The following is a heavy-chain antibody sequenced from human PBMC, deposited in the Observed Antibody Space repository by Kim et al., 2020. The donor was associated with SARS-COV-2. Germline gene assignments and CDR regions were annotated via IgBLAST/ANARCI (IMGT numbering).Heavy chain of an antibody. CDR3: ARDLHPPWFGESPGY. V-gene: IGHV3-74*01. D-gene: IGHD3-10*01. CDR1: GFTFSSYW. J-gene: IGHJ4*02. Sequence: GGSLRLSCAASGFTFSSYWMHWVRQAPGKGLVWVSRINSDGSSTSYADSVKGRFTISRDNAKNTLYLQMNSLRAEDTAVYYCARDLHPPWFGESPGYWGQGTLVTVSS. CDR2: INSDGSST.